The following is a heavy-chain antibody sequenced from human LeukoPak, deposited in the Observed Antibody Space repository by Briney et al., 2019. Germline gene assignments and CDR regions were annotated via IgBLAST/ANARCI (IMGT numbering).Heavy chain of an antibody. Sequence: GGSLRLSCAASGFTFSNYAMSWVRQAPGKRLEWVSTISGGGITTYYADSAKGRFTISRDNSKNTMFLQMNSLRADDTAVYYCPRQSYASGWNPFDYWGQGILVTVSS. CDR3: PRQSYASGWNPFDY. J-gene: IGHJ4*02. CDR2: ISGGGITT. CDR1: GFTFSNYA. V-gene: IGHV3-23*01. D-gene: IGHD6-19*01.